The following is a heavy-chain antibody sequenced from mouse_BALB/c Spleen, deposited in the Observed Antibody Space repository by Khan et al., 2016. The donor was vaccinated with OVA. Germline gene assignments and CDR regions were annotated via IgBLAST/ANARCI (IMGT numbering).Heavy chain of an antibody. Sequence: QVQLKESGPGLVAPSQSLSITCTVSGFSLTTYGVSWVRQPPGKGLEWLGVIWGDGSTNYHSPLKSRLSISKDNSTSQVFLKLSSLQTDDTATYYCVKQNHGTIYAMENWGQGTSVTVST. V-gene: IGHV2-3*01. CDR2: IWGDGST. J-gene: IGHJ4*01. CDR1: GFSLTTYG. CDR3: VKQNHGTIYAMEN. D-gene: IGHD2-1*01.